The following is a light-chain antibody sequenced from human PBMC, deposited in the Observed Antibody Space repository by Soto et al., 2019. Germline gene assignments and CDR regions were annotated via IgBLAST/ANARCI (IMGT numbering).Light chain of an antibody. CDR3: SSYAGTNTVV. CDR1: SSDVGGYNF. J-gene: IGLJ3*02. CDR2: EVG. V-gene: IGLV2-8*01. Sequence: QSALTQPPSASGSPGQSVAISCTGTSSDVGGYNFVSWYQQHPGKAPKLIIYEVGSRPSGVPDRFSGSKSGNTASLTVSGLQADDEADYYCSSYAGTNTVVFGGGTKLTVL.